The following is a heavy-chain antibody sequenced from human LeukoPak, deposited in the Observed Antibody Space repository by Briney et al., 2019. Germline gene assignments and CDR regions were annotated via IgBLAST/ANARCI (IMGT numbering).Heavy chain of an antibody. CDR3: AKGLGIYSGPTY. CDR2: ISSSGSTI. V-gene: IGHV3-48*04. J-gene: IGHJ4*02. CDR1: GFTFSSYA. D-gene: IGHD5-12*01. Sequence: GGSLRLSCAASGFTFSSYAMSWVRQAPGKGLEWVSYISSSGSTIYYADSVKGRFTISRDNAKNSLYLQMNSLRAEDTALYYCAKGLGIYSGPTYWGQGTLVTVSS.